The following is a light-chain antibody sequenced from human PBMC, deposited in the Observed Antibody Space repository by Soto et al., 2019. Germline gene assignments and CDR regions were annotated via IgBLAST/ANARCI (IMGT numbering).Light chain of an antibody. CDR3: AAWDDSLNGFYV. Sequence: QSALTQPPSLSGTPGQRVTISCSGSSSNIAGNTVHWYQHLPGTAPKLLIYINDQRPSGVPGRFSASTSGTSASLAISGLQSDDEADYYCAAWDDSLNGFYVFGTGTKLTVL. J-gene: IGLJ1*01. CDR2: IND. V-gene: IGLV1-44*01. CDR1: SSNIAGNT.